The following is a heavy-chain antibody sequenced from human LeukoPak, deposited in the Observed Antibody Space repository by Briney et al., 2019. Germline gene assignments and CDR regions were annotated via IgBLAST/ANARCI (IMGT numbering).Heavy chain of an antibody. D-gene: IGHD3-22*01. CDR2: LSWNSNNI. CDR1: GFTFDDYA. J-gene: IGHJ5*02. Sequence: PGGSLRLSCAASGFTFDDYAMHWVRQAPGKGLEWVSGLSWNSNNIGYADSVKGRFTISRDNVKNSLYLQMNSLRAEDTAVYYCARDRAYYDSSGYYPNWFDPWGQGTLVTVSS. CDR3: ARDRAYYDSSGYYPNWFDP. V-gene: IGHV3-9*01.